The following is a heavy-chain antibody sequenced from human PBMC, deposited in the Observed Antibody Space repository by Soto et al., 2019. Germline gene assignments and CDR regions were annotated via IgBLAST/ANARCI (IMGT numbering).Heavy chain of an antibody. J-gene: IGHJ4*02. CDR3: ARGTDYDFWSGYYPFDY. CDR2: INSDGSST. D-gene: IGHD3-3*01. CDR1: GFTFSSYW. Sequence: GGSLRLSCAASGFTFSSYWMHWVRQAPGKGLVWVSRINSDGSSTSYADSVKGRFTISRDNAKNTLYLQMNSLRAEDTAVYYCARGTDYDFWSGYYPFDYWGQGTLVTVSS. V-gene: IGHV3-74*01.